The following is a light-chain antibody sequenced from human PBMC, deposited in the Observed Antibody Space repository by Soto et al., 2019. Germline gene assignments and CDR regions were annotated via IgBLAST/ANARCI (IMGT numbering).Light chain of an antibody. CDR2: GAS. Sequence: EIVMTQSPATLSVSPGQRVTLSCRASQSLGSSLAWYQQKPGQAPGLLIYGASTRATGIPARFSGSGSGTEFTLTISSLQSEDFAVYYCQQYNNWPPWTFGQGT. CDR3: QQYNNWPPWT. CDR1: QSLGSS. J-gene: IGKJ1*01. V-gene: IGKV3-15*01.